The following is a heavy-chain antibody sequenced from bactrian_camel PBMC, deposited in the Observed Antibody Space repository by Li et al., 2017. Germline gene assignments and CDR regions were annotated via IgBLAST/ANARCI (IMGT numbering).Heavy chain of an antibody. V-gene: IGHV3S53*01. D-gene: IGHD4*01. CDR2: LDSDGTT. Sequence: VQLVESGGGSVQAGGSLRLACAGAAHTSTFCVAWFRQVPGKEREGVAVLDSDGTTRYADSVKGRFTISKESAKTLLLEMNNLQADDTARYYCAAAHWSFIATMRPHRGYWGQGTQVTVS. CDR3: AAAHWSFIATMRPHRGY. J-gene: IGHJ4*01. CDR1: AHTSTFCV.